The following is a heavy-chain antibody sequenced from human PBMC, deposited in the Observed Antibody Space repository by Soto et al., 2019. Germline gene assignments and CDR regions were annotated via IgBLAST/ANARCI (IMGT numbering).Heavy chain of an antibody. J-gene: IGHJ6*02. CDR3: ASGSGERLRYFDWLPQDV. Sequence: ASVKVSCKASGGTFSSYAISWVRQAPGQGLEWMGGIIPIFGTANYAQKFQGRVTITADESTSTAYMELSSLRSEDTAVYYCASGSGERLRYFDWLPQDVWGQGTTVTVSS. CDR1: GGTFSSYA. D-gene: IGHD3-9*01. CDR2: IIPIFGTA. V-gene: IGHV1-69*13.